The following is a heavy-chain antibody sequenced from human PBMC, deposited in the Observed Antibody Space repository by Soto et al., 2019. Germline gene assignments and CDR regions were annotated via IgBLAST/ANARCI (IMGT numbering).Heavy chain of an antibody. CDR3: AGRDCSGTNCYYLDYYYMDV. CDR2: IYYSGST. J-gene: IGHJ6*03. D-gene: IGHD2-2*01. V-gene: IGHV4-59*08. Sequence: PSETLSLTCTVSGGSFSSYYWTWIRQSPGKGLEWIGYIYYSGSTDYNPSLRGRLAISIDTSKNQFSLRLNSMTAAGTAVYYCAGRDCSGTNCYYLDYYYMDVWGKGTTVTVSS. CDR1: GGSFSSYY.